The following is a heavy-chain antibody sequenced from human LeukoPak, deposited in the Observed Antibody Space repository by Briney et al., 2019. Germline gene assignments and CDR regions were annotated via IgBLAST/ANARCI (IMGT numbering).Heavy chain of an antibody. V-gene: IGHV4-59*12. CDR2: VYYSGIT. Sequence: PSETLSLTCSVSGASISGYYYNWIRQPPGKGLEWIGYVYYSGITNYNPSLKSRVTMSVDTSKNQFSLKLSSVTAADTAVYYCARGLGYYYYYYMDVWGKGTTVTVSS. D-gene: IGHD3-9*01. CDR1: GASISGYY. J-gene: IGHJ6*03. CDR3: ARGLGYYYYYYMDV.